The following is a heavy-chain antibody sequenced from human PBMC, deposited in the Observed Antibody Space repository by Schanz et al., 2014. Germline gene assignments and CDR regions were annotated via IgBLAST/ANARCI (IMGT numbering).Heavy chain of an antibody. CDR3: ARDRWDWNNAFDI. D-gene: IGHD1-1*01. CDR1: GFTFSDHH. CDR2: TRNKANSYTT. Sequence: EVQLVESGGGLVQPGGSLRLSCAASGFTFSDHHMDWVRQAPGKGLEWLGRTRNKANSYTTGYAASVKGRFTISRDESKNSLYLQMNSLRAEDTAVYYCARDRWDWNNAFDIWGQGTMVTVSS. J-gene: IGHJ3*02. V-gene: IGHV3-72*01.